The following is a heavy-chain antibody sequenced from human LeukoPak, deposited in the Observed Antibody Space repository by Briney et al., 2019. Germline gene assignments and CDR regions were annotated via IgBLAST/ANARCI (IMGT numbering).Heavy chain of an antibody. CDR3: ARDAVDTANAV. CDR1: GFTFTTYW. D-gene: IGHD5-18*01. CDR2: INSDGSIT. J-gene: IGHJ6*02. Sequence: LAGGPLRLSCAASGFTFTTYWMHWVRQAPGKGLVWVSHINSDGSITSYADSVKGRFTISRDNAKNTLYLQMNSLRAEDTAVYYCARDAVDTANAVWGQGTTVTVSS. V-gene: IGHV3-74*01.